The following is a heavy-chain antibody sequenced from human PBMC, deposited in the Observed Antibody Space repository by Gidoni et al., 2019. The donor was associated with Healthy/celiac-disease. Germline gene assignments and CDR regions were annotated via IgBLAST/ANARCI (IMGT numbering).Heavy chain of an antibody. V-gene: IGHV3-7*03. J-gene: IGHJ4*02. CDR3: ARNRYDADY. CDR2: IMQDGSEI. CDR1: GFIFNNYW. D-gene: IGHD3-22*01. Sequence: EVQLVESGGGLVQPGGSLSLSCAASGFIFNNYWLSWVRQAPGKGLEWVANIMQDGSEIYYVDSVKGRFTISRDNAKNSLYLQMNSLRAEDTAVYYCARNRYDADYWGQGTLVTVSS.